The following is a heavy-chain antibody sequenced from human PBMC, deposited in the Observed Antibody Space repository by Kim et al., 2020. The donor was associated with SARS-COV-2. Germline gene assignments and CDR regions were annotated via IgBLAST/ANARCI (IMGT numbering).Heavy chain of an antibody. J-gene: IGHJ4*02. Sequence: SETLSLTCTVSGGSISSSSYYWGWIRQPPGKGLEWIGSIYYSGSTYYNPSLKSRVTISVDTSKNQFSLKLSSVTAADTAVYYCARIVTMVPPGVFDYWGQGTLVTVSS. CDR1: GGSISSSSYY. CDR3: ARIVTMVPPGVFDY. CDR2: IYYSGST. D-gene: IGHD3-10*01. V-gene: IGHV4-39*07.